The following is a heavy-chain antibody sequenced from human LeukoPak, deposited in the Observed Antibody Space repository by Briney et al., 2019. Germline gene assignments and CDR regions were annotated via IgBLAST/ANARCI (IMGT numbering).Heavy chain of an antibody. D-gene: IGHD5-18*01. CDR2: LHTSGST. CDR3: ARVEYSYGWDYYYYYMDV. V-gene: IGHV4-61*02. J-gene: IGHJ6*03. CDR1: GGSISSGSYY. Sequence: SQTLSLTCTVTGGSISSGSYYWSWIRQPAGKGLQWIGRLHTSGSTNYNPSLRSRVTISVDTSKNQFSLKLSSVTAADTAVYYCARVEYSYGWDYYYYYMDVWGKGTTVTVSS.